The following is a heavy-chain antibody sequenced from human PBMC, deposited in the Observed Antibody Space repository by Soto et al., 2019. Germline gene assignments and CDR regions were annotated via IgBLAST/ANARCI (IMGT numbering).Heavy chain of an antibody. D-gene: IGHD3-16*01. J-gene: IGHJ6*02. V-gene: IGHV4-59*01. CDR1: GGSISGYY. CDR3: ARQNSEYYYYGMDV. CDR2: ISDSGST. Sequence: QVQLQESGPGLVKPSETLSLTCTVSGGSISGYYWSWIRQPPGKRLEWIGYISDSGSTNYNPSLKRRVTRPVDTSKDQFSLKVSTVTAADTAVYDCARQNSEYYYYGMDVWGQGTTVSVSS.